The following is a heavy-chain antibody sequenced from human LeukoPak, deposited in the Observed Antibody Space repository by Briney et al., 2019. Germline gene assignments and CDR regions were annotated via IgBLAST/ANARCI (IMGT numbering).Heavy chain of an antibody. CDR1: GYNFTNYA. CDR2: INTNTGHP. CDR3: ATSLGAGSDAFAL. Sequence: ASVKVSCKASGYNFTNYALNWVRQTPGQGLEWMGWINTNTGHPTYGQGFTARFDFSLDTSVSTAFPQISTLKPADTAIYYCATSLGAGSDAFALWGQGTMVTVSS. D-gene: IGHD1-1*01. V-gene: IGHV7-4-1*02. J-gene: IGHJ3*01.